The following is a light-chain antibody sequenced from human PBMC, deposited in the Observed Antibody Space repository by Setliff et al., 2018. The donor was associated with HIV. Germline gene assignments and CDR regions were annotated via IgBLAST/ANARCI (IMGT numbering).Light chain of an antibody. CDR2: KAS. Sequence: DIQMTQSPSTLSASVGDRVTITCRASQSISSWLAWYQQKPGKAPKLLIYKASSLESGVPSRFSSSGSGTEFTLTISSLQPDDFATYYCQQYNSFWTFGQGTKVE. CDR1: QSISSW. CDR3: QQYNSFWT. J-gene: IGKJ1*01. V-gene: IGKV1-5*03.